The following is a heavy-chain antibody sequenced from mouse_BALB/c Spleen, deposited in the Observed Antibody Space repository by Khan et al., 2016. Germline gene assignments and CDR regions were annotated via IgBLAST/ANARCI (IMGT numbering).Heavy chain of an antibody. CDR1: DYAFSSYW. J-gene: IGHJ3*01. Sequence: QVQLQQSGAELVRPGSSVKISCKASDYAFSSYWMNWVKQRPGQGLEWIGQISPGDGDTNYNGKFKGKATLTADTFSSPAYMQLSSLTSEDSAVYVCAGGTPFAYWGQGTLFTFSA. CDR2: ISPGDGDT. CDR3: AGGTPFAY. D-gene: IGHD2-14*01. V-gene: IGHV1-80*01.